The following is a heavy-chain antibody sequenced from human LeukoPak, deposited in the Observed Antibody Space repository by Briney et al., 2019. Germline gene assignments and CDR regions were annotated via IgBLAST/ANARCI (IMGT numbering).Heavy chain of an antibody. Sequence: ASVKVSCKASGYSFATYGITWVRQAPGQGLEWIGWISVYNGDPNYAQRLQDRVTMTTDTSTNTAYMELRSLTSDDTGIYYCARAIYDGPRCYPDYWGQGSLVTVSS. D-gene: IGHD3-16*01. V-gene: IGHV1-18*01. CDR3: ARAIYDGPRCYPDY. CDR2: ISVYNGDP. CDR1: GYSFATYG. J-gene: IGHJ4*02.